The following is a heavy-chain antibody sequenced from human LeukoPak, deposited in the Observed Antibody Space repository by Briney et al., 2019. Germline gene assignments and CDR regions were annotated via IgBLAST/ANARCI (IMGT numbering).Heavy chain of an antibody. CDR1: GFTLSSYW. J-gene: IGHJ4*02. V-gene: IGHV3-74*01. CDR3: AKGGTVLFDY. Sequence: GGSLRLSCAASGFTLSSYWMHWVRQAPGKGLVWVSRINNDGSSTSYADSVKGRFTISRDNAKNTLYLQRNSLRDEDTVVYYCAKGGTVLFDYWGQGTLVTVSS. D-gene: IGHD3-16*01. CDR2: INNDGSST.